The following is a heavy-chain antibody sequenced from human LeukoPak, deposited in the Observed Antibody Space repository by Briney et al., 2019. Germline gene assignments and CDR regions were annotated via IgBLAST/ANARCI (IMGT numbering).Heavy chain of an antibody. CDR1: GYSVTTLAN. J-gene: IGHJ4*02. D-gene: IGHD3-22*01. CDR3: AREKALIDHYDFTGYDWEY. CDR2: IYHGGST. Sequence: SETLSLTCTVSGYSVTTLANWCWIRQSPGKGLEWVASIYHGGSTYYNPPLRGRVTISMDTSKNQISLRLTSVTAADTAVYYCAREKALIDHYDFTGYDWEYWGQGSLVIVSS. V-gene: IGHV4-38-2*02.